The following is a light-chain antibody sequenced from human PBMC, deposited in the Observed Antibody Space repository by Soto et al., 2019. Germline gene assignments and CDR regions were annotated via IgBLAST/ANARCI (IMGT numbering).Light chain of an antibody. CDR3: SSYTSRSTFV. V-gene: IGLV2-14*01. J-gene: IGLJ1*01. CDR1: SSDVGGYNY. CDR2: EVN. Sequence: QYVLTQPASVSGSPGQSITISCTGTSSDVGGYNYVSWYQQYSGKAPKLLIYEVNNRPSGVSNRFSASKSGNTASLTISGLQAEDEADYYCSSYTSRSTFVFGTGTKLTVL.